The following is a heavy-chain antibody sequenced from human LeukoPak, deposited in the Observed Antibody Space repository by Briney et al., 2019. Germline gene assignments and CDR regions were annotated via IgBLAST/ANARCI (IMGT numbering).Heavy chain of an antibody. Sequence: PSETLSLTCAVYGGSFSGYYWSWIRQPPGKGLEWIGEINHSGSTNYNPSLKSRVTISVDTSKNQFSLKLSSVTAADTAVYYCARLRSSSWYYYYYYMDVWGKGTTVTISS. CDR1: GGSFSGYY. CDR3: ARLRSSSWYYYYYYMDV. J-gene: IGHJ6*03. D-gene: IGHD6-13*01. V-gene: IGHV4-34*01. CDR2: INHSGST.